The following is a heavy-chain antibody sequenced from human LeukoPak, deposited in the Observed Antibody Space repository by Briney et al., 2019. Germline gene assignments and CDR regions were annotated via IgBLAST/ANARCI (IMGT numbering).Heavy chain of an antibody. D-gene: IGHD3-10*01. CDR1: GGSFSGYY. CDR2: IYTSGST. CDR3: ARDSDRVYYFDY. J-gene: IGHJ4*02. Sequence: SETLSLTCAVYGGSFSGYYWSWIRQPAGKGLEWIGRIYTSGSTNYNPSLKSRVTMSVDTSKNQFSLKLSSVTAADTAVYYCARDSDRVYYFDYWGQGTLVTVSS. V-gene: IGHV4-4*07.